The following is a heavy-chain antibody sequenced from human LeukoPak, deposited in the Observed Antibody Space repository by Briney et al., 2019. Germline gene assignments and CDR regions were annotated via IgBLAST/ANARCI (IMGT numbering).Heavy chain of an antibody. J-gene: IGHJ4*02. Sequence: GGSLRLSCAASGLTFSSYAMSWVRQAPGQGLVWVSGSNGYGASGSYADSVKGRFTISRDNAKNTLYLEMNNLRAEYTAVYYCARDYGGAQLDSWGKGTLVTVSS. CDR1: GLTFSSYA. CDR3: ARDYGGAQLDS. D-gene: IGHD3-10*01. V-gene: IGHV3-74*01. CDR2: SNGYGASG.